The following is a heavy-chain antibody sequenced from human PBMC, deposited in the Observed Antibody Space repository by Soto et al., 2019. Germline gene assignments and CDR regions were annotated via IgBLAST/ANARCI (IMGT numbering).Heavy chain of an antibody. V-gene: IGHV1-24*01. CDR2: FDPEDGET. D-gene: IGHD6-13*01. J-gene: IGHJ6*02. Sequence: ASVKVSCKVSGYTLTELSMHWVRQAPGKGLEWMGGFDPEDGETIYAQKFQGRVTMTEDTSTDTAYMELSSLRSDDTAVYYCASFLTAAGDYYYYGMDVWGQGTTVTVSS. CDR1: GYTLTELS. CDR3: ASFLTAAGDYYYYGMDV.